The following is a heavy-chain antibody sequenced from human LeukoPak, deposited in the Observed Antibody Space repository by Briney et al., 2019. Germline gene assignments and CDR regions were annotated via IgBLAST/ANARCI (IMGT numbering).Heavy chain of an antibody. CDR3: ARVYGSEPH. CDR1: GGFISSRSYY. J-gene: IGHJ4*02. V-gene: IGHV4-39*01. D-gene: IGHD3-10*01. CDR2: IYYSGST. Sequence: PSETLSLTCTVSGGFISSRSYYWGWIRQPPGKGLEWIGSIYYSGSTYYNPSLKSRVTISVDTSKNQFSLKLSSVTAADTAVYYCARVYGSEPHWGQGTLVTVSS.